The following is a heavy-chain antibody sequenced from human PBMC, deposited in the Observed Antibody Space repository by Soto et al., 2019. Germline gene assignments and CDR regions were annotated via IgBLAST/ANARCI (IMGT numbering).Heavy chain of an antibody. CDR2: ISSSSSTI. CDR1: GFTFSSYS. D-gene: IGHD5-12*01. V-gene: IGHV3-48*01. J-gene: IGHJ4*02. Sequence: GGSLRLSCAASGFTFSSYSMNWVRQAPGKGLEWVSYISSSSSTIYYADYVKGRFTISRDNAKNSLYLQMNSLRAEDTTVYYWGKNLSHRGYDRGGNYGGQEPLAT. CDR3: GKNLSHRGYDRGGNY.